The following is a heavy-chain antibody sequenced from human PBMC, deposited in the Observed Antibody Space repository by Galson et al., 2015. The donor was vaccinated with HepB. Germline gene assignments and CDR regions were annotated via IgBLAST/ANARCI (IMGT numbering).Heavy chain of an antibody. Sequence: TLSLTCTVSGGSISIHSYYWGWVRQPPGKGLEWIGSIYYSGSTYQNPSLKSRVTISVDTPKNQFSLNLSSVTAADSAVYYCARHGVGISHAFVIWVQGTMVTVS. CDR3: ARHGVGISHAFVI. V-gene: IGHV4-39*01. CDR1: GGSISIHSYY. D-gene: IGHD1-26*01. J-gene: IGHJ3*02. CDR2: IYYSGST.